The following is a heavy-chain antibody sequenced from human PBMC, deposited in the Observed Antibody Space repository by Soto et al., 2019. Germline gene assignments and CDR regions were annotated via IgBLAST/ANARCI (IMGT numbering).Heavy chain of an antibody. Sequence: ASVKVSCKASGGTFSSYTISWVRQAPGQGLEWMGRIIPILGIANYAQKFQGRVTITADKSTSTAYMELSSLRSEDTAVYYCAVDPNDFWSGYSTSYYYYYMDVWGKGTTVTVSS. J-gene: IGHJ6*03. CDR2: IIPILGIA. V-gene: IGHV1-69*02. CDR1: GGTFSSYT. D-gene: IGHD3-3*01. CDR3: AVDPNDFWSGYSTSYYYYYMDV.